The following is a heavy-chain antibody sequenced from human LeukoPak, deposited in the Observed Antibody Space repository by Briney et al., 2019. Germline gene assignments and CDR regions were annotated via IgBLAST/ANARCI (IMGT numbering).Heavy chain of an antibody. V-gene: IGHV6-1*01. D-gene: IGHD2-2*01. Sequence: SQTLSLTCAISGDSVSSNSAAWNWIRQSPSRGLEWLGRTCYRSKWYDNYAVSVKSRITINPDTSRNQFSLQLNSVSPEDTAIYYCARGGIGYCTSSSCYFDYWGQGSLVTVSS. CDR3: ARGGIGYCTSSSCYFDY. CDR1: GDSVSSNSAA. CDR2: TCYRSKWYD. J-gene: IGHJ4*02.